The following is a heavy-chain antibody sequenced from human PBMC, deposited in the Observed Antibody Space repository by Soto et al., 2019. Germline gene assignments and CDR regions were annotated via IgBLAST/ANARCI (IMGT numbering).Heavy chain of an antibody. Sequence: ASVKVSCKASGYTFTSYGISWVRQAPGQGLEWMGWISAYNGNTNYAQKLQGRVTMTTDTSTSTAYMELRSLRSDDTAVYCCARDLPTMVRELTYYYYGMDVWGQGTTVTVSS. CDR2: ISAYNGNT. J-gene: IGHJ6*02. D-gene: IGHD3-10*01. V-gene: IGHV1-18*01. CDR1: GYTFTSYG. CDR3: ARDLPTMVRELTYYYYGMDV.